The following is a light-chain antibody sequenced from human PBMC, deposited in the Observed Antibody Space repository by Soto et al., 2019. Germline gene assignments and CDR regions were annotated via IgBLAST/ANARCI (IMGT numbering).Light chain of an antibody. J-gene: IGKJ3*01. CDR1: QSISSW. V-gene: IGKV1-5*03. Sequence: DIQMTQSPSTLSASVGDRVTITCRASQSISSWLAWYQQKPGKAPKLLIYKASNLESGVPSRFSGSGSGTXXXXXIXXLQXXXXXXXYCQQYNSFGPGTKVDIK. CDR3: QQYNS. CDR2: KAS.